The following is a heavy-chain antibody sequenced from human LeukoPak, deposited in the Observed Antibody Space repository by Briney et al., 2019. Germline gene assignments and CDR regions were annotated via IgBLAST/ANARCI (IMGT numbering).Heavy chain of an antibody. V-gene: IGHV3-23*01. CDR1: GFTFSSYG. Sequence: PAGGTLRLSCAASGFTFSSYGMSWVRQAPGKGLEWVSAISGSGGSTYYADSVKGRFTISRDNSKNTLYLQMNSLRAEDTAVYYCAKDSAKKYDDYWGQGTLVTVSS. CDR3: AKDSAKKYDDY. D-gene: IGHD2/OR15-2a*01. CDR2: ISGSGGST. J-gene: IGHJ4*02.